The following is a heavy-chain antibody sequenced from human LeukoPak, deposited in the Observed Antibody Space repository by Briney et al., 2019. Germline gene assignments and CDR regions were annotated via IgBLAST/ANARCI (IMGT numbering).Heavy chain of an antibody. CDR1: GDSINSYY. V-gene: IGHV4-59*08. Sequence: SETLSLTCNVSGDSINSYYWSRIRQPPGKELEWIGYIYYSGSTNYNPSLKSRVTISVDTSKNQFSLKLSSVTAADTAVYYCARHTTMAHFDYWGQGTLVTVSS. J-gene: IGHJ4*02. D-gene: IGHD5-18*01. CDR3: ARHTTMAHFDY. CDR2: IYYSGST.